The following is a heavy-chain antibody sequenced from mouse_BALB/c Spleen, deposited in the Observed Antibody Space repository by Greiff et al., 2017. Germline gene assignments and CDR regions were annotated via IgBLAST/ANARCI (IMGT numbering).Heavy chain of an antibody. CDR3: ARGDDFDY. CDR2: IYPGDGDT. Sequence: QVQLQQSGAELARPGASVKLSCKASGYTFTSYWMQWVKQRPGQGLEWIGAIYPGDGDTRYTQKFKGKATLTADKSSSTAYMQLSSLASEDSAVYYCARGDDFDYWGQGTTLTVSS. J-gene: IGHJ2*01. V-gene: IGHV1-87*01. CDR1: GYTFTSYW. D-gene: IGHD3-3*01.